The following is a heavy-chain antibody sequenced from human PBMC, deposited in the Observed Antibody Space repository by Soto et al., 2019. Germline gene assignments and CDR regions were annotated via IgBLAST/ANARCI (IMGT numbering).Heavy chain of an antibody. V-gene: IGHV4-34*01. CDR3: ARRILGVVIEVSNWFDP. CDR1: GGSFSGYY. D-gene: IGHD3-3*01. Sequence: PSETLSLTCAVYGGSFSGYYWSWIRQPPGKGLEWIGEINHSGSTNYNPSLKSRVTISVDTSKIQFSLKLSSVTAADTAVYYCARRILGVVIEVSNWFDPWGQGTLVTVSS. J-gene: IGHJ5*02. CDR2: INHSGST.